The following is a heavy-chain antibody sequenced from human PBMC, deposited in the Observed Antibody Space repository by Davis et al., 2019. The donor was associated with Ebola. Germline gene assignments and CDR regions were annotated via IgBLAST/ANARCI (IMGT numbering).Heavy chain of an antibody. J-gene: IGHJ4*02. V-gene: IGHV4-39*07. CDR2: IYYSGST. Sequence: LETLSLTCTVSGGSISSSSYYWGWIRQPPGKGLEWIGSIYYSGSTYYNPSLKSRVTISVDTSKNQFSLKLSSVTAADTAVYYCARMVQGGIDYWGQGTLVTVSS. D-gene: IGHD3-10*01. CDR3: ARMVQGGIDY. CDR1: GGSISSSSYY.